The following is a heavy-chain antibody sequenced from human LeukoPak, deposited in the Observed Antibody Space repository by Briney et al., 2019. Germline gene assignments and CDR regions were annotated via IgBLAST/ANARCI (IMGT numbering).Heavy chain of an antibody. Sequence: GGSLRLSCAASEFTFSKYALNWVRQAPGKGLEWVSYISSSGSYTKKADSVEGRFTISRDNAKNSVYLQMNSLRAEDTAVYYCVRTCEAVTVGFDIWGQGTMVTVSS. V-gene: IGHV3-11*03. CDR1: EFTFSKYA. CDR3: VRTCEAVTVGFDI. D-gene: IGHD3-16*01. CDR2: ISSSGSYT. J-gene: IGHJ3*02.